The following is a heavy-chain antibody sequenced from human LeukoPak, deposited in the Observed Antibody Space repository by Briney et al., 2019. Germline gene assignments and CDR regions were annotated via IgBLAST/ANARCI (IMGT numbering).Heavy chain of an antibody. CDR2: IWYDGSNK. J-gene: IGHJ6*02. CDR1: GFTFSSYG. D-gene: IGHD1-14*01. CDR3: ARDIDRYYYYGMDV. V-gene: IGHV3-33*01. Sequence: GGSLRLFCAASGFTFSSYGMHWVRQAPGKGLEWVAVIWYDGSNKYYADSVKGRFTISRDNSKNTLYLQMNSLRAEDTAVYYCARDIDRYYYYGMDVWGQGTTVTVSS.